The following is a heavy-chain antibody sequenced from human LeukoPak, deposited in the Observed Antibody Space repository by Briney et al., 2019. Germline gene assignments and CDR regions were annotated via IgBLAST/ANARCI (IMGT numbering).Heavy chain of an antibody. CDR1: GFTFSSYW. V-gene: IGHV3-74*01. Sequence: PGGSLRLSCEASGFTFSSYWMHWVRQAPGKGLVWVSRINSDGSSTSYADSVKGRFTISRDNAKNTLYLQMNSLRAEDTAVYYCARDRMAGAYYYGSGSYTFDPWGQGTLVTVSS. J-gene: IGHJ5*02. D-gene: IGHD3-10*01. CDR2: INSDGSST. CDR3: ARDRMAGAYYYGSGSYTFDP.